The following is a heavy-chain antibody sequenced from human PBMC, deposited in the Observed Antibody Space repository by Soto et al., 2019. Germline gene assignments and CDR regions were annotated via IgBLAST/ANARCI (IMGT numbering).Heavy chain of an antibody. J-gene: IGHJ4*02. Sequence: PGGSLRLSCAASGFTFSNYAINWVRQSPGKGLEWVSVISGSVGSTYSADSVKGRFTITRDNSKNTLYLQMNSLRAEDTAVYYCAKAGGAAGTVDYFDYWGQGTQGTVS. CDR1: GFTFSNYA. V-gene: IGHV3-23*01. D-gene: IGHD6-13*01. CDR3: AKAGGAAGTVDYFDY. CDR2: ISGSVGST.